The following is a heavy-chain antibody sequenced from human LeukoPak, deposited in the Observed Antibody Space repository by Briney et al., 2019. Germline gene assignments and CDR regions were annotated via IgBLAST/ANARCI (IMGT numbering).Heavy chain of an antibody. V-gene: IGHV4-31*03. CDR3: ASGSGYDYYYYYGMDV. CDR1: GGSISSGGYY. J-gene: IGHJ6*02. CDR2: IYYSGST. Sequence: SQTLSLTCTVSGGSISSGGYYWRWIRQHPGKGLEWIGYIYYSGSTYYNPSLKSRVTISVDTSKNQFSLKLSSVTAADTAVYYCASGSGYDYYYYYGMDVWGQGTTVTVSS. D-gene: IGHD5-12*01.